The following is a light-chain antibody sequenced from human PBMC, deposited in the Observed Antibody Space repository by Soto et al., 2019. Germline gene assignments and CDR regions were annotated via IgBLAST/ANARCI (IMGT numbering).Light chain of an antibody. V-gene: IGKV1-5*01. CDR3: QQYNSYLVT. CDR1: QSISSW. CDR2: DAS. Sequence: DIQMTQSPSNLSASVGDRVTITCRASQSISSWLAWYQQKPGKAPKLLIYDASSLESGVPSRFSGSGSGTELTLTISSLQPDDFATYYGQQYNSYLVTFGPGTKVDIK. J-gene: IGKJ3*01.